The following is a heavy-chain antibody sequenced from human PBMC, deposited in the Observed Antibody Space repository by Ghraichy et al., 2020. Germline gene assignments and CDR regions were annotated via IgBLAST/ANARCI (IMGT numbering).Heavy chain of an antibody. CDR2: ITSTSRTK. D-gene: IGHD2-21*01. J-gene: IGHJ6*02. CDR1: AFTLSRSR. CDR3: ASASRVVRYYYYDGMDV. Sequence: GGSLRLSCVGSAFTLSRSRMNWVRQALGKGMERVSYITSTSRTKSYGDSVKGRFTISRDNAQNSVYLQMKSLRDEDTAVYYCASASRVVRYYYYDGMDVWGQSTTFIFSS. V-gene: IGHV3-48*02.